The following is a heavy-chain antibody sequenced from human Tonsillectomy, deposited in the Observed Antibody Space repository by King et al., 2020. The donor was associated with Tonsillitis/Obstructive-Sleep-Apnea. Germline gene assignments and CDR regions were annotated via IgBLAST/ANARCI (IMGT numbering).Heavy chain of an antibody. CDR2: INQGGAEK. V-gene: IGHV3-7*01. J-gene: IGHJ4*02. Sequence: VQLVESGGGLVQPGGSLRLSCAASGFTFSSYWMSWVRQAPGKGLEWVANINQGGAEKYFVDSVKGRLTISRDNAKNSLYLQMNSLRAEDTAMYYCARTGVAVPNDYWGQGTLVTVSS. CDR3: ARTGVAVPNDY. D-gene: IGHD6-19*01. CDR1: GFTFSSYW.